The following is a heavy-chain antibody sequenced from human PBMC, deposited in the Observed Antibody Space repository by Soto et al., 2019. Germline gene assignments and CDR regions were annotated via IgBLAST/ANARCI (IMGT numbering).Heavy chain of an antibody. Sequence: QITLKESGPTLVKPTQTLTLTCTFSGFSLSTSGVGVGWIRQPPGKALEWLALIYWDDDKRYSPSLKSRLTITKDTSKHQVVLTMSNMDPVDTATYYCAHRGGLNHCDYWGNGTLVTVSS. CDR1: GFSLSTSGVG. J-gene: IGHJ4*01. CDR2: IYWDDDK. D-gene: IGHD3-16*01. V-gene: IGHV2-5*02. CDR3: AHRGGLNHCDY.